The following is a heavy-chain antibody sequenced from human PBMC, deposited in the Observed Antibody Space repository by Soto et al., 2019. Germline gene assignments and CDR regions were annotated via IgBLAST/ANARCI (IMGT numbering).Heavy chain of an antibody. CDR2: ISSSSYI. Sequence: PGGSLRLACAASGFTFSSYSMNWVRQAPGKGLEWVSSISSSSYIYYADSVKGRFTISRDNAKNSLYLQMNSLSAEDTAVYYCAREPSRYGSGSYYPSDAFDIWGQGTMVTVSS. V-gene: IGHV3-21*01. CDR3: AREPSRYGSGSYYPSDAFDI. J-gene: IGHJ3*02. CDR1: GFTFSSYS. D-gene: IGHD3-10*01.